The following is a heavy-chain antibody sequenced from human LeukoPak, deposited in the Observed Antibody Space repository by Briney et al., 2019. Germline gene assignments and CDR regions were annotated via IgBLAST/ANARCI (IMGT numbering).Heavy chain of an antibody. J-gene: IGHJ6*03. D-gene: IGHD2-15*01. CDR2: IYSSVST. CDR1: GDSINDHY. V-gene: IGHV4-4*09. Sequence: SETLSLTCTVSGDSINDHYWSWIRQPPGGGPEWIGYIYSSVSTNYNPSLKSRVTISIDTSKSQFSLKLASVTAADTGVYYCARQTCRGATCYRVDQYYYMDVWDKGTTVTVSS. CDR3: ARQTCRGATCYRVDQYYYMDV.